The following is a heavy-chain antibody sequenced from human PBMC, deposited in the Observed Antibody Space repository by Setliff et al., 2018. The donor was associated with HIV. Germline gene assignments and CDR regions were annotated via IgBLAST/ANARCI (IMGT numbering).Heavy chain of an antibody. J-gene: IGHJ4*02. CDR1: GGSFSGYY. V-gene: IGHV3-11*04. Sequence: GGSLSLTCAVYGGSFSGYYWSWIRQARGKGLEWVSYISSSGSTIYYADSVKGRFTISRDNAKNSLYLQMNSLRAEDTSVYYCARHSSSWGYYFDYWDQGTLVTVSS. CDR3: ARHSSSWGYYFDY. CDR2: ISSSGSTI. D-gene: IGHD6-13*01.